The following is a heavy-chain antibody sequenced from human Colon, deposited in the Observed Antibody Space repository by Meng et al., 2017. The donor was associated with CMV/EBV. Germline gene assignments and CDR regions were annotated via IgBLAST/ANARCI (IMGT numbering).Heavy chain of an antibody. D-gene: IGHD5-24*01. V-gene: IGHV4-39*07. J-gene: IGHJ2*01. Sequence: QVQLQDPGPGRVKPSESLALTCTVSGYSNSGRSYYWGWIRQPPGKGLEWIASIYYTGNDYHNPSLKSRVTISIDTSNNQFSLRLTSVTAADTAVYYCARMALHWYFDLWGRGTLVTVSS. CDR3: ARMALHWYFDL. CDR2: IYYTGND. CDR1: GYSNSGRSYY.